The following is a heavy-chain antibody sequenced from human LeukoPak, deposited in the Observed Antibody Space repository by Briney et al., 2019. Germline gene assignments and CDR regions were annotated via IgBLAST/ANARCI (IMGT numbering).Heavy chain of an antibody. CDR1: GFTFSSYA. Sequence: GGSLRLSCAASGFTFSSYAMSWVRQAPGKGLEWVSGISDSGAITYDADSVKGRFTISRDNSKNTLYLQMNSLRAEDTAVYYCAKGSSSSWFRAPSDIWGQGTMVTVSS. V-gene: IGHV3-23*01. J-gene: IGHJ3*02. CDR2: ISDSGAIT. CDR3: AKGSSSSWFRAPSDI. D-gene: IGHD6-13*01.